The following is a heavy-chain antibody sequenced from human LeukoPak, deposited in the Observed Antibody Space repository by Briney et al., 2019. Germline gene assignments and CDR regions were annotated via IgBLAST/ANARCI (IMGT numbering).Heavy chain of an antibody. CDR1: GFTFSSYG. J-gene: IGHJ4*02. CDR3: AREVWGWSTYYYFDY. V-gene: IGHV3-33*08. D-gene: IGHD3-16*01. CDR2: IWYDGSNK. Sequence: QPGGSLRLSCAASGFTFSSYGMHWVRQAPGKGLEWVAVIWYDGSNKYYADSVKGRFTISRDNSKNTLYLQMNSLRAEDTAVYYCAREVWGWSTYYYFDYWGQGTLVTVSS.